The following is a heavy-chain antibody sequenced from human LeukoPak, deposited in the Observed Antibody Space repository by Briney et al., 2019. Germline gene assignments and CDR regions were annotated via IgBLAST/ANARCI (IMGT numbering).Heavy chain of an antibody. J-gene: IGHJ6*03. Sequence: PSETLSLTCALSGGSITDYFNNWVRQPPGKGLEWIGEINHSGSSTYNPSLKSRVIISVDTSKNQFSLQLTSVTAADTAVYYCARVGDLFGAHRVRGLPPDYYYMDVWGKGTTVTISS. D-gene: IGHD3-10*01. CDR3: ARVGDLFGAHRVRGLPPDYYYMDV. CDR2: INHSGSS. V-gene: IGHV4-34*01. CDR1: GGSITDYF.